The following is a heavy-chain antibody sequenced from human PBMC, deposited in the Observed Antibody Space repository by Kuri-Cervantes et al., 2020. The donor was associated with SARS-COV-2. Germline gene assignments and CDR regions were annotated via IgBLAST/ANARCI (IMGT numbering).Heavy chain of an antibody. CDR2: ISYDGSNK. CDR3: AKDVSSTSWQKGAFDI. D-gene: IGHD2-2*01. V-gene: IGHV3-30-3*01. CDR1: GFTFSSYA. J-gene: IGHJ3*02. Sequence: GGSLRLSCAASGFTFSSYAMHWVRQAPGKGLEWVAVISYDGSNKYYADSVKGRFTISRDNSKNTLYLQMNSLRAEDTAVYYCAKDVSSTSWQKGAFDIWGQGTMVTVSS.